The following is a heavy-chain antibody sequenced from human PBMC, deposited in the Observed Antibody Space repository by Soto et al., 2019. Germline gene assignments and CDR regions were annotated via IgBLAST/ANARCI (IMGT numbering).Heavy chain of an antibody. CDR3: ARTDRNYYYGMDV. V-gene: IGHV3-53*01. CDR2: IYSGGST. J-gene: IGHJ6*02. CDR1: GFTVSSNY. Sequence: GGSLRLSCAASGFTVSSNYMSWVRQAPGKGLEWVSVIYSGGSTYYADSVKGRFTISRDNSKNTLYLQMNSLRAEDTAVYYCARTDRNYYYGMDVWGQGTTVAVSS.